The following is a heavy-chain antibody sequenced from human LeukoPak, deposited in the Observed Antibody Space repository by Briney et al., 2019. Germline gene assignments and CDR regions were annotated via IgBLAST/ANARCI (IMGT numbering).Heavy chain of an antibody. Sequence: ASVKVSCKASGGTFSSYAISWVRQAPGQGLEWMGRIIPILGIANYAQKFQGRVTITADKSTSTAYMELRSLRSDDTAVYYCARLRVVAANNWFDPWGQGTLVTVSS. CDR1: GGTFSSYA. CDR3: ARLRVVAANNWFDP. J-gene: IGHJ5*02. D-gene: IGHD2-15*01. V-gene: IGHV1-69*04. CDR2: IIPILGIA.